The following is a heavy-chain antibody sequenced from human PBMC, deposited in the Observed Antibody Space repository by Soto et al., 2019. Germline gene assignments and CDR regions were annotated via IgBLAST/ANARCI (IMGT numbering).Heavy chain of an antibody. CDR2: IVPNIGTV. CDR3: ARRNTAGFLRYFDN. CDR1: GGTLTNFINYP. Sequence: QVQLVQSGAEVMQPGSSVKVSCTPSGGTLTNFINYPINWVRQSPGQGLEWMGGIVPNIGTVNYAQKFQGRVTVTADKSTGTVYMELSSLRSEDSALCYCARRNTAGFLRYFDNWGQGTLVTVSS. J-gene: IGHJ4*02. V-gene: IGHV1-69*06. D-gene: IGHD6-19*01.